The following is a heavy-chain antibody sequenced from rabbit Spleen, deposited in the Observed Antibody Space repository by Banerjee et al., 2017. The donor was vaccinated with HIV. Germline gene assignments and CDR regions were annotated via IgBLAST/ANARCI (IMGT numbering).Heavy chain of an antibody. D-gene: IGHD4-2*01. V-gene: IGHV1S42*01. Sequence: EESGGGLVKPGGTLTLTCKASGFSLFNYWMCWVRQAPGKGLDLIGCIYAGDGSTDYTNWVNGRFTISKTSSTVDLKMTSLTAADTATYFCARDPAGREDFNLWGQGTLVTVS. CDR1: GFSLFNYW. CDR3: ARDPAGREDFNL. CDR2: IYAGDGST. J-gene: IGHJ4*01.